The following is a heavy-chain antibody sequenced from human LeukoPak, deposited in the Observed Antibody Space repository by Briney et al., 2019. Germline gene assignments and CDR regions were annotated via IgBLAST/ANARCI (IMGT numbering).Heavy chain of an antibody. D-gene: IGHD6-6*01. CDR1: GGSISNYY. CDR2: IYYSGST. Sequence: PSETLSLTCTVSGGSISNYYWNWIRQPPGKGLEWIGHIYYSGSTNYNPSVKSRVTISVDTSKNQFSLKLSSVTAADTAVYYCARSSGSSFDFDYWGQGTLVTVSS. V-gene: IGHV4-59*01. CDR3: ARSSGSSFDFDY. J-gene: IGHJ4*02.